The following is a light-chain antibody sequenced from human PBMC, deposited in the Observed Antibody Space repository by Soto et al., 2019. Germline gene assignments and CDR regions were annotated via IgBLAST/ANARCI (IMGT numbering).Light chain of an antibody. Sequence: DIQMTQSPSSLSASVGDRVTITCRASQSISSYLNWYQQKPGKAPKLLIYAPLSLKSGIPSRFSGSVSGPDSTPTTSSLQPEDFATYYCQQSYSTLTFGPGTKVYIK. J-gene: IGKJ3*01. V-gene: IGKV1-39*01. CDR3: QQSYSTLT. CDR2: APL. CDR1: QSISSY.